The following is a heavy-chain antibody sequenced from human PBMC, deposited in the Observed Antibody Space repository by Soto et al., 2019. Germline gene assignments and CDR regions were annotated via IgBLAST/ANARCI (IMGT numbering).Heavy chain of an antibody. Sequence: GGSLRLSCAASGFTFSSYYMHWIRQAPGKGLEWISYIRHNGRKIQYVDSAKGRFTISRDNAKNSLYLQMNSLRAEDTAVYYCARDPNIVLVPAALRSYYYYYGMDVWGRGTTVTVSS. CDR3: ARDPNIVLVPAALRSYYYYYGMDV. V-gene: IGHV3-11*04. J-gene: IGHJ6*02. D-gene: IGHD2-2*01. CDR1: GFTFSSYY. CDR2: IRHNGRKI.